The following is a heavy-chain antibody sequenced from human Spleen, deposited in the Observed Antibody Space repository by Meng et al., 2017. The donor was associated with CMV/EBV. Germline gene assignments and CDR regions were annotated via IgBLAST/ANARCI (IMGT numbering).Heavy chain of an antibody. Sequence: GSLRLSCTVSGDSMSGYYWTWIRQPPGMGLDWIGNIYYSGTTNYNPSLKSRVTISLDTSKNEFSLKVRSMTAADTAVYYCARDRLSDYSDIPMDVWGQGTTVTVSS. D-gene: IGHD4-17*01. J-gene: IGHJ6*02. CDR1: GDSMSGYY. CDR3: ARDRLSDYSDIPMDV. CDR2: IYYSGTT. V-gene: IGHV4-59*01.